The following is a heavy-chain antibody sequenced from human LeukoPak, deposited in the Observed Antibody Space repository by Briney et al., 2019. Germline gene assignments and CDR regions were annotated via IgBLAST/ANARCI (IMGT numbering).Heavy chain of an antibody. D-gene: IGHD3-10*01. CDR1: GGTFSSYA. J-gene: IGHJ5*02. Sequence: SVTVSCKASGGTFSSYAISWVRQAPGQGLEWMGGIIPIFGTANYAQKFQGRVTITADESTSTAYMELSSLRSEDTAVYYCARDVYGGYNWFDPWGQGTLVTVSS. V-gene: IGHV1-69*13. CDR2: IIPIFGTA. CDR3: ARDVYGGYNWFDP.